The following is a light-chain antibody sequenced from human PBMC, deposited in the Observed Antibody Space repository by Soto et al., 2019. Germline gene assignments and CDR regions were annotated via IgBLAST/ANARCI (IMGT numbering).Light chain of an antibody. V-gene: IGKV1-33*01. CDR2: DAC. Sequence: DIQMPQSPSSLSASVGDRVTITCQASPDIINYLYWYQQKPGKAPKLLIYDACNLETGVASRFSGSGSGTDFTFTIISLQPEDIATYYCEQYDNLPYTFGQGTKLEIK. CDR1: PDIINY. J-gene: IGKJ2*01. CDR3: EQYDNLPYT.